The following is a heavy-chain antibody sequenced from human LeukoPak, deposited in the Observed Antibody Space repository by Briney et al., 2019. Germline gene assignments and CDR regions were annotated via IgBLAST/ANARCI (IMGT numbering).Heavy chain of an antibody. Sequence: GGSLRLSCAASGFTFSSYAMSWVRQAPGKGLEWVSAISGSGVATYYADSVKGRFTISRDNSKNTLYLQMNSLRAGDTAVYYCAKGNYDFWSGYPGLSYFDYWAREPWSRSPQ. CDR3: AKGNYDFWSGYPGLSYFDY. CDR2: ISGSGVAT. V-gene: IGHV3-23*01. D-gene: IGHD3-3*01. CDR1: GFTFSSYA. J-gene: IGHJ4*02.